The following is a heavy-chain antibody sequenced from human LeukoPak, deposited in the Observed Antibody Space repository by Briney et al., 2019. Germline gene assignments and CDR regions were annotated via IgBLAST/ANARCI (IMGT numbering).Heavy chain of an antibody. J-gene: IGHJ5*02. CDR1: GYTLSTYY. CDR3: VSAKASRTSTIFRVVIKGGVFDP. CDR2: INPSDGAA. V-gene: IGHV1-46*01. Sequence: GASVKVSCKASGYTLSTYYLHWLRQAPGQGLEWLGIINPSDGAASYAQKFQGRVTLTADTSTSTVYMELLSLRSEDTAMYCGVSAKASRTSTIFRVVIKGGVFDPWGQGTLVTVSS. D-gene: IGHD3-3*01.